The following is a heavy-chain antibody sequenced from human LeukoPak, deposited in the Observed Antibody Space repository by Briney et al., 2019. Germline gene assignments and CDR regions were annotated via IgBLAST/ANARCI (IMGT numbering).Heavy chain of an antibody. CDR2: IYYSGST. V-gene: IGHV4-59*08. CDR1: GGSINGYS. J-gene: IGHJ6*02. CDR3: ARATYYDFWSGTSYGMDV. D-gene: IGHD3-3*01. Sequence: PSGTLSLTCTVSGGSINGYSWSWVRQPPGKELEWIAYIYYSGSTNYNPSLKSRVTISLDTSKKQFSLKLSSVTAADTAVYSCARATYYDFWSGTSYGMDVWGQGTTVIVSS.